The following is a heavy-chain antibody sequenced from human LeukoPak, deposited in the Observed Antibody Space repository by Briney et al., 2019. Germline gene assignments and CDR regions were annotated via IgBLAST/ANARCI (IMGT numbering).Heavy chain of an antibody. J-gene: IGHJ6*03. Sequence: SETLSLTCTVSGGSISSYYWSWIRQSAGKGLKWIGRIYTSGSTNYNPSLKSRVTMSVDTSKNQFSLKLSSVTAADTAVYYCASVDYGDERSYYYYYMDVWGKGTTVTVSS. CDR1: GGSISSYY. CDR2: IYTSGST. CDR3: ASVDYGDERSYYYYYMDV. V-gene: IGHV4-4*07. D-gene: IGHD4-17*01.